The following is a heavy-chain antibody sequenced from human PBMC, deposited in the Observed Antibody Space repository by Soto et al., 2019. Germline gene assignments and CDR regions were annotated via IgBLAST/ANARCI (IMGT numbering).Heavy chain of an antibody. J-gene: IGHJ6*02. D-gene: IGHD3-22*01. V-gene: IGHV1-69*12. CDR3: ARGDATKIVVTTYYTMDV. Sequence: QVQLVQSGAEVKKSGSSVKVSCKASGGSLSNYGISWVRQAPGQGLEWMGAIIPVFGTPNYAQKFQDRVTITADESTTTVYMKVRSLTSEDTAVYYCARGDATKIVVTTYYTMDVWGQGTTVTVSS. CDR2: IIPVFGTP. CDR1: GGSLSNYG.